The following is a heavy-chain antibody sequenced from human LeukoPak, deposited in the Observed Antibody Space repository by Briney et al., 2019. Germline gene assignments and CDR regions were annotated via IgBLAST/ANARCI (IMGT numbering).Heavy chain of an antibody. D-gene: IGHD3-16*01. J-gene: IGHJ4*02. V-gene: IGHV3-7*03. Sequence: GGSLRLSCVVSGFTFSSYWMSWVRQAPGKGLEWVANIKQDGSEKNYVDSVKGRFIISRDNAKNSLYLQMNTLRADDTAVYYCARDGFGTGSNWGQGTLVTVSS. CDR2: IKQDGSEK. CDR3: ARDGFGTGSN. CDR1: GFTFSSYW.